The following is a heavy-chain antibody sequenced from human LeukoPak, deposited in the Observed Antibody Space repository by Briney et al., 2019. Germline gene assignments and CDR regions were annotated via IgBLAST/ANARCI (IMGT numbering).Heavy chain of an antibody. CDR3: AKGADYDFGSGYYYGYYYYGMDV. CDR2: INHSGST. V-gene: IGHV4-34*01. J-gene: IGHJ6*02. Sequence: SETLSLTCAVYGGSFSGYYWSWIRQPPGKGLEWIGEINHSGSTNYNPSLKSRVTISVDTSKNQFSLKLSSVTAADTAVYYCAKGADYDFGSGYYYGYYYYGMDVWGQGTTVTVSS. D-gene: IGHD3-3*01. CDR1: GGSFSGYY.